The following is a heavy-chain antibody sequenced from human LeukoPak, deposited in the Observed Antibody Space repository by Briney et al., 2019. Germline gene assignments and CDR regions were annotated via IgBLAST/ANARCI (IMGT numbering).Heavy chain of an antibody. CDR3: ATWAFYHGLDV. V-gene: IGHV3-43*02. CDR1: GFTFHAFE. CDR2: IKSDGGKT. J-gene: IGHJ6*02. Sequence: GGSQRLSCAASGFTFHAFEMHWVRQAPGKGLEWVSLIKSDGGKTDYADSVGGRFTISRDNGKNSLYLQMNSLRSEDTALYYCATWAFYHGLDVWGQGTTVTVSS. D-gene: IGHD1-26*01.